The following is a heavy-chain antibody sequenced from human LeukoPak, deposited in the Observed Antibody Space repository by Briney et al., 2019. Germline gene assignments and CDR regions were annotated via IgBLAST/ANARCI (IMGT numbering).Heavy chain of an antibody. D-gene: IGHD4-11*01. CDR2: ISGSGGST. J-gene: IGHJ6*03. CDR3: AKGQSTAYYYYYYMDV. Sequence: PGGSLRLSCAASGFSLSSYGMSWVRQAPGKGLEWVSAISGSGGSTYYADSVKGRFTISRDNSKNTLYLQMNSLRAEDTAVYYCAKGQSTAYYYYYYMDVWGKGTTVTVSS. CDR1: GFSLSSYG. V-gene: IGHV3-23*01.